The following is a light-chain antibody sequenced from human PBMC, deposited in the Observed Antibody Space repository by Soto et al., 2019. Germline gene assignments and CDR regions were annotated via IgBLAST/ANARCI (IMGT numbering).Light chain of an antibody. V-gene: IGKV1D-13*01. CDR2: DAS. J-gene: IGKJ4*01. CDR1: QGISSA. Sequence: AIQLTHSPSARAASAGDRGTSTCRASQGISSASAWYQQKPGKAPKLLIYDASSLESGVPSRFSGSGSGTDFTLTISSLQPEDFATYYCQQFNNYPLTCGGGTKGAIK. CDR3: QQFNNYPLT.